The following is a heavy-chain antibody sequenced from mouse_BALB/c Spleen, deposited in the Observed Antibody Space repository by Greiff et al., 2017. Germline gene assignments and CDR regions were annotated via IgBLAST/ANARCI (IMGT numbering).Heavy chain of an antibody. V-gene: IGHV14-3*02. Sequence: VQLQQSGAELVKPGASVKLSCTASGFNIKDTYMHWVKQRPEQGLEWIGRIDPANGNTKYDPKFQGKATITADTSSNTAYLQLSSLTSEDTAVYYCARSRGVRLPYFDYWGQGTTLTVSS. D-gene: IGHD1-2*01. CDR1: GFNIKDTY. CDR2: IDPANGNT. CDR3: ARSRGVRLPYFDY. J-gene: IGHJ2*01.